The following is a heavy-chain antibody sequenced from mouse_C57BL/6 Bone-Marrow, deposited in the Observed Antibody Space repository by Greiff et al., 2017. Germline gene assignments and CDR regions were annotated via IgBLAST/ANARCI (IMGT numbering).Heavy chain of an antibody. J-gene: IGHJ3*01. CDR1: GYTFTSYW. Sequence: QVQLKQPGAELVMPGASVKLSCKASGYTFTSYWMHWVKQRPGQGLEWIGEIDPSDSYTNYNQKFKGKSTMHVNKSSHTAYMQLSSLTSEDSAVYYCARGGLCGYSAWFAYWGQGTLVTVSA. D-gene: IGHD2-12*01. CDR2: IDPSDSYT. V-gene: IGHV1-69*01. CDR3: ARGGLCGYSAWFAY.